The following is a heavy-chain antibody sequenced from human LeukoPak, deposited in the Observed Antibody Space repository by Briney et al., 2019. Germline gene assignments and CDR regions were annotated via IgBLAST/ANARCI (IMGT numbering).Heavy chain of an antibody. J-gene: IGHJ4*02. CDR3: AKGYSYGRFDY. D-gene: IGHD5-18*01. CDR2: IKQDGSEK. CDR1: GFTFSSYW. Sequence: GGSLRLSCAAFGFTFSSYWMSWVRQAPGKGLEWVANIKQDGSEKYYVDSVKGRFTISRDNAKNSLYLQMNSLRAEDTAVYYCAKGYSYGRFDYWGQGTLVTVSS. V-gene: IGHV3-7*03.